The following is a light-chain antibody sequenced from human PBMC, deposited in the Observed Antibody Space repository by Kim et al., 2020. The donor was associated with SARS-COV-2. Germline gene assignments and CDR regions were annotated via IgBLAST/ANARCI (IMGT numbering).Light chain of an antibody. Sequence: GKPITISCTRTSSVVAGCDVQWYHQRPGSSPTTVIYEDNHRPSWVPDRFSGSIDSSATSSFLTFSGQEAEEEDYYYCQYYSSSNGVFGGGTKLTVL. J-gene: IGLJ3*02. CDR1: SSVVAGCD. CDR2: EDN. CDR3: QYYSSSNGV. V-gene: IGLV6-57*01.